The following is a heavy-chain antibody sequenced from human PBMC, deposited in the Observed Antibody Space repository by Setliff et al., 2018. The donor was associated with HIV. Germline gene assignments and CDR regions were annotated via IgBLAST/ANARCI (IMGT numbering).Heavy chain of an antibody. V-gene: IGHV4-34*01. CDR1: GGSFSDNY. Sequence: PSETLSLTCAVYGGSFSDNYWSWIRQSPGKGLEWIGEVTHSGRTNYNPSLESRVTTSVDTSKKQFSLRLTSVTAADTAVYYCARGVRDNSGWSSYYFDYWGQGTLVTVSS. J-gene: IGHJ4*02. CDR2: VTHSGRT. D-gene: IGHD6-19*01. CDR3: ARGVRDNSGWSSYYFDY.